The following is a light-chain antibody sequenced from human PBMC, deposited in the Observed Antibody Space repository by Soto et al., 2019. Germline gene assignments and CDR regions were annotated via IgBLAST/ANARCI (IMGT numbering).Light chain of an antibody. CDR1: QDIQNY. V-gene: IGKV1-33*01. Sequence: DIQMTQSPSSLSASVGDRVTITCQASQDIQNYINWYQHTPGKAPKLLIFDASNLQPGVASRFSGRASGTDFFLTISSLHPEDFVTYFCQQHHDFPYTFGQGT. CDR2: DAS. J-gene: IGKJ2*01. CDR3: QQHHDFPYT.